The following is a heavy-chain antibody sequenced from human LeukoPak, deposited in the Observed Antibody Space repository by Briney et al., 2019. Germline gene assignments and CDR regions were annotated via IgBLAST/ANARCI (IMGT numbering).Heavy chain of an antibody. J-gene: IGHJ2*01. CDR2: IYYSGST. V-gene: IGHV4-59*01. D-gene: IGHD2-15*01. CDR3: ARDPALLSSGRYFDL. Sequence: SETLSLTCTVSGGSISSYYWSWIRQPPGKGLEWIGYIYYSGSTDYNPSLKSRVTISVDTSKNQFSLKLSSVTAADTAVYYCARDPALLSSGRYFDLWGRGTLVTVSS. CDR1: GGSISSYY.